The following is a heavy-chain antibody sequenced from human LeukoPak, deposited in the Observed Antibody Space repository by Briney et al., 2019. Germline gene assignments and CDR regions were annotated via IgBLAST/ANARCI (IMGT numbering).Heavy chain of an antibody. CDR3: ARVLSSGYSDY. Sequence: SETLSLTCAVSGGSISSGGYSWSWIRQPPGTGLEWIGYIYHSGSTYYNPSLKSRVTISVDRSKNQFSLELRSVTAADTAVYYCARVLSSGYSDYWGQGTLVTVSS. V-gene: IGHV4-30-2*01. CDR1: GGSISSGGYS. CDR2: IYHSGST. J-gene: IGHJ4*02. D-gene: IGHD3-22*01.